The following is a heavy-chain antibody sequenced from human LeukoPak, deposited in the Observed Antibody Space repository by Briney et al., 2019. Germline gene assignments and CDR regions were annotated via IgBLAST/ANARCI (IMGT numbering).Heavy chain of an antibody. V-gene: IGHV3-7*01. CDR2: IKKDGSEK. CDR1: EFIFSSSW. D-gene: IGHD4-17*01. Sequence: GGSLRLSCAAAEFIFSSSWMSWVRQAPGKGLEWVANIKKDGSEKYYVDSVKGRFTISRDNAKNSLYLQMNSLRVEDTAVYYCARGVRYGAIDYWGQGALVTVSS. CDR3: ARGVRYGAIDY. J-gene: IGHJ4*02.